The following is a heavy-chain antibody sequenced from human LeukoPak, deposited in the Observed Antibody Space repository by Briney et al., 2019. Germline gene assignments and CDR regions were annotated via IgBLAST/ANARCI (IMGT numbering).Heavy chain of an antibody. J-gene: IGHJ4*02. D-gene: IGHD2/OR15-2a*01. CDR3: AKGSHSTGWFYFDY. CDR1: GFSFNSYA. Sequence: GGSLRLSCAASGFSFNSYAMTWVRQAPGKGLEWVSVISGSGDKTYYADSVKGRFTISRDNSKNTLCLQMHSLRAEDTAKYYCAKGSHSTGWFYFDYWGQGTLVTVSS. V-gene: IGHV3-23*01. CDR2: ISGSGDKT.